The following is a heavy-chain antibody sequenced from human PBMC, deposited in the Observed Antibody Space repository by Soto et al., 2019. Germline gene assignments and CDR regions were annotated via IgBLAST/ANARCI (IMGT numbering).Heavy chain of an antibody. CDR1: GFTFSSYG. Sequence: LRLSCAASGFTFSSYGMHWVRQAPGEGLEWVAVIWYDGSNKYYADSVKGRFTISRDNSKNTLYLQMNSLRAEDTAVYYCARGSEYSYGPNDYFDYWGQGTLVTVSS. J-gene: IGHJ4*02. D-gene: IGHD5-18*01. V-gene: IGHV3-33*01. CDR2: IWYDGSNK. CDR3: ARGSEYSYGPNDYFDY.